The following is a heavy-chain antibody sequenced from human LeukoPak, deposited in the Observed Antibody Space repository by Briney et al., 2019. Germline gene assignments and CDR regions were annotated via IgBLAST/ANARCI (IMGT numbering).Heavy chain of an antibody. CDR3: ARCTASCYANAFDV. CDR2: ISGSGGST. CDR1: GFTFSSYA. D-gene: IGHD2-2*01. Sequence: GGSLRLACAASGFTFSSYAMNWVRQAPGKGLEWVSRISGSGGSTYYADSVMGRFTISRDNSKNTVHLQMNSLRPEDTAVYYCARCTASCYANAFDVWGQGTLLTVSS. J-gene: IGHJ3*01. V-gene: IGHV3-23*01.